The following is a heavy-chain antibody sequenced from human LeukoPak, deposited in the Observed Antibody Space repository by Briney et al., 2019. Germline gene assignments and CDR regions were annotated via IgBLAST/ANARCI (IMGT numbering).Heavy chain of an antibody. V-gene: IGHV1-2*02. CDR1: GYTFTGYY. CDR3: ARNFDMKGFDP. Sequence: GASVKVSCKASGYTFTGYYMNWVRQAPGQGREWMGWINSDSGFTKYAQKFQGRVNMARDTSITTVYMDLTRLTSDDTAVYYCARNFDMKGFDPWGQGTLVTVSS. CDR2: INSDSGFT. J-gene: IGHJ5*02. D-gene: IGHD3-9*01.